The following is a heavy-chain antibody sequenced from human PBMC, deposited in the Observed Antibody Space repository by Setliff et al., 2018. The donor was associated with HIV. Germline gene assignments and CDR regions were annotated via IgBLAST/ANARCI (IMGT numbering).Heavy chain of an antibody. V-gene: IGHV4-59*11. CDR2: ISYSGSP. J-gene: IGHJ4*02. CDR3: ARFCSGGSCPDY. D-gene: IGHD2-15*01. CDR1: GGSITSHY. Sequence: KASETLSLTCSVSGGSITSHYWTWIRQPPGKGLEWIGVISYSGSPHYNPSLKSRVTIGMDTSKNQVSLTLSSVTAVDTAVYYCARFCSGGSCPDYWGQGTQVTVSS.